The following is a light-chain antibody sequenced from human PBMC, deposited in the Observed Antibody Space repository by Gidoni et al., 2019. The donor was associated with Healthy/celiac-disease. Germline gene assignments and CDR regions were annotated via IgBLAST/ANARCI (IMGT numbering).Light chain of an antibody. CDR2: EVS. Sequence: QSALTQPASVSGSPGQPTTISCTGTSSDVGGYNSVSWYQQHPGKAPKLMIYEVSNRPSGVSNRFSGSKSGNTASLTISGLQAEDEADYYCSSYTSSSTLVVFGGGTKLTVL. CDR3: SSYTSSSTLVV. J-gene: IGLJ2*01. CDR1: SSDVGGYNS. V-gene: IGLV2-14*03.